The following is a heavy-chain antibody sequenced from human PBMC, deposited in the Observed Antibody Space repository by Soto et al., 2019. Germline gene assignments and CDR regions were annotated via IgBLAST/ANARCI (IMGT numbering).Heavy chain of an antibody. J-gene: IGHJ4*02. CDR3: ARDDGYGDQGLGY. V-gene: IGHV3-33*01. Sequence: QVQLVESGGGVVQPGGSLRLSCAASGFTFGRHGMHWVRRAPGKGLEWVAVIGSDGRRDSYADSVKGRFTISRGNGQNTLNLQMNSLRAEGTAVYYCARDDGYGDQGLGYWGQGPRV. D-gene: IGHD5-18*01. CDR2: IGSDGRRD. CDR1: GFTFGRHG.